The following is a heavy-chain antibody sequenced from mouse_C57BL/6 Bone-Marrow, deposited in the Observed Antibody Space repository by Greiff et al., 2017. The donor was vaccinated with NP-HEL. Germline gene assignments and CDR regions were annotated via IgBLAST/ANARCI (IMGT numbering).Heavy chain of an antibody. Sequence: QVQLQQPGAELVKPGASVKLSCKASGYTFTSYWMHWVKQRPGQGLEWIGMIHPNSGSTNYNEKFKSKATLTVDKSSSTAYMQLSSLTSEDSAVYYCARSKVTTVPDFDYWGQGTTLTVSS. J-gene: IGHJ2*01. D-gene: IGHD1-1*01. CDR1: GYTFTSYW. CDR3: ARSKVTTVPDFDY. CDR2: IHPNSGST. V-gene: IGHV1-64*01.